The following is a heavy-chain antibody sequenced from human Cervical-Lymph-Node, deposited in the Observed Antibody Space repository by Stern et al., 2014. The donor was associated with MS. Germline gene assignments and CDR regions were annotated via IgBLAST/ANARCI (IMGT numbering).Heavy chain of an antibody. V-gene: IGHV5-51*01. J-gene: IGHJ4*02. CDR3: ARQRYFDY. CDR2: IFPGGSDI. CDR1: GYTFTSYW. Sequence: EVQLVQSGPEVKRPGESLKISCQASGYTFTSYWIGWVRQMPGKGLEWIAIIFPGGSDIRYSPSSQGQVTIPADKSSSTAYLQWNNLKASDTAIYYCARQRYFDYWGQGTLVTVSS.